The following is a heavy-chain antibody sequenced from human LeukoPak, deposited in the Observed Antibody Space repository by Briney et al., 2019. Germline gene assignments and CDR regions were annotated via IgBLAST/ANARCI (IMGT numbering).Heavy chain of an antibody. J-gene: IGHJ1*01. V-gene: IGHV5-51*01. CDR2: INPGDSDT. CDR1: GYSFTTYW. D-gene: IGHD3-10*01. Sequence: GESLKISCQGSGYSFTTYWIGWVRQMPGKGLEWMGIINPGDSDTRYSPSFQGQVTISADKSISTAYLQWSSLKASDTAMFYCATYAGTSSKYFQYWGQGTLVTVSS. CDR3: ATYAGTSSKYFQY.